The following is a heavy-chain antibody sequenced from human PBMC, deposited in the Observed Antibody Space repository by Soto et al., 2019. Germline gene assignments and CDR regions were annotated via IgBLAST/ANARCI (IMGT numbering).Heavy chain of an antibody. Sequence: GGSLRLSCAASGFTFSSYAMSWVRQAPGKGLEWVANIKQDGSEKYYVDSVKGRFTISRDNAKNSLYLQMNSLRAEDTAVYYCARRNTVTHAFDIWGQGTMVTVSS. V-gene: IGHV3-7*01. D-gene: IGHD4-17*01. CDR2: IKQDGSEK. J-gene: IGHJ3*02. CDR1: GFTFSSYA. CDR3: ARRNTVTHAFDI.